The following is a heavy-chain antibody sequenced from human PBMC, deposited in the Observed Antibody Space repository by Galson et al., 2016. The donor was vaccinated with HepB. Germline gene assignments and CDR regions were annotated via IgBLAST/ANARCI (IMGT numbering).Heavy chain of an antibody. D-gene: IGHD4-17*01. V-gene: IGHV4-59*12. J-gene: IGHJ2*01. Sequence: SETLSLTCTVSGGSISSYYWSWIRQPPGKGLEWIGYISYSGSTYYNPSLKSRATISVDTSKNQLSLKLSSVTAADTAVYYCARDNYGDFLTTNWYFDLWGRGTLVAVSA. CDR1: GGSISSYY. CDR2: ISYSGST. CDR3: ARDNYGDFLTTNWYFDL.